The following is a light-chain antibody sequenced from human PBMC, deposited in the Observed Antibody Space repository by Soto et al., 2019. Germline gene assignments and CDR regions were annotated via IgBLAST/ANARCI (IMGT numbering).Light chain of an antibody. CDR1: QGVSSSY. CDR2: GAS. J-gene: IGKJ4*01. Sequence: EIVLTQSPGTLSLSPGERATLSCRASQGVSSSYLAWYQQKPGQPPRLLIYGASSRATGIPDRFSGSGSGTDFTLTIPRLESEDLAVYYCQLYRTSFGGGTKVEIK. CDR3: QLYRTS. V-gene: IGKV3-20*01.